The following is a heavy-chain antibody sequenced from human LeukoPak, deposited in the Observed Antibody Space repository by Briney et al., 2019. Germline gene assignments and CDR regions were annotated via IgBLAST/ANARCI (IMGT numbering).Heavy chain of an antibody. Sequence: SETLSLTCTVSGGSISSGSYYWSWIRQPAGKGLEWIGRIYTSGSTNYNPSLKSRVTMSVDTSKNQFSLKLSSVTAADTAVYYCARDNGIGYPDYWGQGTLVTVSS. CDR1: GGSISSGSYY. D-gene: IGHD1-1*01. V-gene: IGHV4-61*02. J-gene: IGHJ4*02. CDR2: IYTSGST. CDR3: ARDNGIGYPDY.